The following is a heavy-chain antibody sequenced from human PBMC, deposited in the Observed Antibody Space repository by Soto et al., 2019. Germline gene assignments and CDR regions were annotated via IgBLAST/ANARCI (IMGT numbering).Heavy chain of an antibody. Sequence: PVGSLRLSCVASGFTFSAYSMSWVRQAPGHGLEWVSSITSSSTYIYYTRSVEGRFTISRDDAKNSLHLQMNSLRAEDTAVYYCARDLLEGYGHARQPDYWGQGTLVTVSS. CDR2: ITSSSTYI. D-gene: IGHD5-18*01. CDR3: ARDLLEGYGHARQPDY. CDR1: GFTFSAYS. V-gene: IGHV3-21*06. J-gene: IGHJ4*02.